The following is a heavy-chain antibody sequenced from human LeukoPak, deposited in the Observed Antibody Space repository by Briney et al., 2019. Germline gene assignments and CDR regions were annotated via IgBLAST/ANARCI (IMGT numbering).Heavy chain of an antibody. CDR2: IYSGGST. D-gene: IGHD4-17*01. CDR3: AADPLRPFDL. J-gene: IGHJ2*01. CDR1: GFTLSSYW. Sequence: GGSLRLSCAASGFTLSSYWMSWVRQAPGKGLEWVSVIYSGGSTYYADSVKGRFTISRDNSKNTLYLQMNSLRAEDTAVYYCAADPLRPFDLWGRGTLVTVSS. V-gene: IGHV3-53*01.